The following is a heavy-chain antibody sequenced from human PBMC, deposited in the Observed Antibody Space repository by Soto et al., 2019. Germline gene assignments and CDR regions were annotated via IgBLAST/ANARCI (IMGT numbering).Heavy chain of an antibody. CDR3: AKFQRYCSSGSCFDFYYMEV. CDR1: GFTFSSYA. D-gene: IGHD2-15*01. V-gene: IGHV3-23*01. CDR2: IRGSGGGA. Sequence: EVQLLESGGGLVQPRGSLRLSCAASGFTFSSYAMSWVRQAPGKGLEWVSGIRGSGGGAYYADAVRGRFTISRDNSKNTLYLQMNSLRAEDTAVYSCAKFQRYCSSGSCFDFYYMEVWGKGTTVTVSS. J-gene: IGHJ6*03.